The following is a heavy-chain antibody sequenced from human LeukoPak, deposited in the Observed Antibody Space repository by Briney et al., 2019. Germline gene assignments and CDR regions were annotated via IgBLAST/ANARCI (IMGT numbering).Heavy chain of an antibody. CDR2: ISGSGRTI. D-gene: IGHD3-10*01. V-gene: IGHV3-48*03. CDR3: ARDHGGFGELRSDYYFDY. CDR1: GFTFSSYE. J-gene: IGHJ4*02. Sequence: GGSLRLSCAASGFTFSSYEMHWVRQAPGKGLEWVAYISGSGRTIYYADSVKGRFTISRDNAKNSLYLQMNSLRAEDTAVYYCARDHGGFGELRSDYYFDYWGQGTLVTVSS.